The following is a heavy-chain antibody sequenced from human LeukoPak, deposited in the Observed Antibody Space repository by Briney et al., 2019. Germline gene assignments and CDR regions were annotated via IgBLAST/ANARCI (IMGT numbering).Heavy chain of an antibody. J-gene: IGHJ4*02. Sequence: SETLSLTCTVSGGSISSYYWSWIRQHPGKGLEWIGYIYYSGSTYYNPSLKSRVTISVDTSKNQFSLKLSSVTAADTAVYYCASRSSYSYGHSIDYWGQGTLVTVSS. D-gene: IGHD5-18*01. V-gene: IGHV4-59*06. CDR3: ASRSSYSYGHSIDY. CDR2: IYYSGST. CDR1: GGSISSYY.